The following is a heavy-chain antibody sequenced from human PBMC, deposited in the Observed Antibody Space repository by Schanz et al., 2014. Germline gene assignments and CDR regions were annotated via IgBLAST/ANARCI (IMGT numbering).Heavy chain of an antibody. CDR3: ARGRTFDY. Sequence: QVQLVQSEAEVKKPGSSVKVSCKASGYTFTSDSMHWVRQAPGQGLEWMGWINPNSGDTNYAQKFQGWVTMTRDTSISTAYMEVSRLKSDDTAVYYCARGRTFDYWGQGTLVTVSS. CDR1: GYTFTSDS. CDR2: INPNSGDT. J-gene: IGHJ4*02. V-gene: IGHV1-2*04.